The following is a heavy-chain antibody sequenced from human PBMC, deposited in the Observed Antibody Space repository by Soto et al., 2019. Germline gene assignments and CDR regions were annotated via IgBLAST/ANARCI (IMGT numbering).Heavy chain of an antibody. Sequence: PGGSLRLSCAASGFSLSSYGMHWVLQAPGKGLEWVAVIWYDGSNKYYADSVKGRFTISRDNSKNTPYLQMNSLRAEDTAVYYCARDLYYVSSGYYHDAFVICGQATIVTV. V-gene: IGHV3-33*01. J-gene: IGHJ3*02. CDR3: ARDLYYVSSGYYHDAFVI. CDR2: IWYDGSNK. CDR1: GFSLSSYG. D-gene: IGHD3-22*01.